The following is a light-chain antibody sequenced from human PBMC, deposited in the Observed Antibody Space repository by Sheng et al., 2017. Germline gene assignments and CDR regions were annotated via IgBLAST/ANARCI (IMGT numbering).Light chain of an antibody. CDR2: DNN. CDR1: SSNIGNNY. J-gene: IGLJ2*01. Sequence: TISCSGSSSNIGNNYVSWYQHLPGTAPKLLIYDNNKRPSGIPDRFSGSKSGTSATLGITGLQTGDEADYYCGTWDTGLNAGVFGGGTKLTVL. CDR3: GTWDTGLNAGV. V-gene: IGLV1-51*01.